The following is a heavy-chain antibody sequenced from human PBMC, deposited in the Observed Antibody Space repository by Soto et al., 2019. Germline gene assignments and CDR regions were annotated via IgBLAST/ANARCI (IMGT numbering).Heavy chain of an antibody. CDR1: GFTFSDHY. D-gene: IGHD2-15*01. V-gene: IGHV3-72*01. J-gene: IGHJ4*02. CDR2: TRKKANSYTT. Sequence: EVQLVESGGGLVQPGRSLRLSCTASGFTFSDHYMDWVRQAPGKGLEWVGHTRKKANSYTTEYAASVKGRFTISRDDSQNSLYLQMNSLKSEDTAVYYCVREYCSGGTCYLDYWGQGTLVTVSS. CDR3: VREYCSGGTCYLDY.